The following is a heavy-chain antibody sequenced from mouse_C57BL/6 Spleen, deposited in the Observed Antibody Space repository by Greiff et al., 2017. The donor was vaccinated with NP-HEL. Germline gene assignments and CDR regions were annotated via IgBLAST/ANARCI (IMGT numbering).Heavy chain of an antibody. CDR2: IDPSDSET. Sequence: QVQLQQPGAELVRPGSSVKLSCKASGYTFTSYWMHWVKQRPIQGLEWIGNIDPSDSETHYNQKFKDKATLTVDKSSSTAYMQLSSLTSEDSAVYYCARRDGYYVGFAYWGQGTLVTVSA. J-gene: IGHJ3*01. CDR1: GYTFTSYW. CDR3: ARRDGYYVGFAY. D-gene: IGHD2-3*01. V-gene: IGHV1-52*01.